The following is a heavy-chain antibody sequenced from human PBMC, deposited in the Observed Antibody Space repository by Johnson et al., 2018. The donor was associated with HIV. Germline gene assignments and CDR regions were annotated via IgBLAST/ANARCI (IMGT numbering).Heavy chain of an antibody. J-gene: IGHJ3*02. CDR1: GFTFDDFA. CDR3: AKDINLEDAFDI. Sequence: EVQLVESGGGLVQPGRSLRLSCAASGFTFDDFAMHWVRQAPGQGLEWVSGISWNSGTIAYADSVKGRFTISRDNAKNSLYLQMNSLRPEDTALYYCAKDINLEDAFDIWGQGTMVTVSS. CDR2: ISWNSGTI. V-gene: IGHV3-9*01.